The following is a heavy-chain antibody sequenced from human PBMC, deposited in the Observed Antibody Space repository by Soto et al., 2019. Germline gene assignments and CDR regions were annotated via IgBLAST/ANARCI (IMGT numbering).Heavy chain of an antibody. D-gene: IGHD5-18*01. CDR3: ASGIQLWLRRINTGYSG. CDR2: IIPMFGTA. V-gene: IGHV1-69*05. Sequence: QVQLVQSGAEVKKPESSVKVSCKAPGGTFSTYAISWVRQAPGQGLEWMGGIIPMFGTANYAQRFQDRVTXTXXESTKTVYMELSSLRPEDTAVYFCASGIQLWLRRINTGYSGWGQGTLVTVSS. J-gene: IGHJ4*02. CDR1: GGTFSTYA.